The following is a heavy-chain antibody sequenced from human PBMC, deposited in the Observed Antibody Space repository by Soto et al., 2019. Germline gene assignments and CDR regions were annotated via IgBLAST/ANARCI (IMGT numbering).Heavy chain of an antibody. CDR2: IYYTGTT. CDR1: GGPISSSGHF. J-gene: IGHJ5*02. Sequence: SETLSLTCSVSGGPISSSGHFWAWIRQPPGRGLEWLATIYYTGTTYYNPSLKSRLTISMDTSKDQFSLDLTSVAAAATALYYCARHRISPXPANCFDPCGQGTLRTVSS. CDR3: ARHRISPXPANCFDP. D-gene: IGHD2-2*01. V-gene: IGHV4-39*01.